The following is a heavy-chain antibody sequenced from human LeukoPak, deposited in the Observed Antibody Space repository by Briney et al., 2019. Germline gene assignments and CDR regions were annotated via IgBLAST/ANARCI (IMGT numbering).Heavy chain of an antibody. CDR2: IYHSGST. J-gene: IGHJ5*02. V-gene: IGHV4-30-2*01. D-gene: IGHD4-17*01. Sequence: SETLSLTCAVSGGSISSGGYSWSWIRQPPGKGLEWIGYIYHSGSTYYNPSLKSRVTISVDRSKNQFSLKLSSVTAADTAVYYCARLWDYGDYNWFDPWGQGTLVTVSS. CDR3: ARLWDYGDYNWFDP. CDR1: GGSISSGGYS.